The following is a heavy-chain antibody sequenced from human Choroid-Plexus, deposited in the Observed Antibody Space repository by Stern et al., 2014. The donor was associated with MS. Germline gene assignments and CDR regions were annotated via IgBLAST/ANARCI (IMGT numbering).Heavy chain of an antibody. J-gene: IGHJ5*02. CDR2: VSYDGSNK. D-gene: IGHD2/OR15-2a*01. Sequence: GQLGESGGGVVQPGRPLRLSCVASGFTFGSCAMHWVRPAPGKGLEWVAGVSYDGSNKYYADSVKGRFTISRDNSQNTLYMQMSSLRPEDTAVYYCAKDRQYLTYFFDHWGQGSQVTVSS. CDR1: GFTFGSCA. CDR3: AKDRQYLTYFFDH. V-gene: IGHV3-30*18.